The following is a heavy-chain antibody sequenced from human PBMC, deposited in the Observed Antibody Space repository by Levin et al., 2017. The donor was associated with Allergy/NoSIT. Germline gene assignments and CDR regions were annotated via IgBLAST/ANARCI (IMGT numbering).Heavy chain of an antibody. Sequence: PGGSLRLSCTASGFTFGDYAMSWVRQAPGKGLEWVGFIRSKAYGGTTEYAASVKGRFTISRDDSKSIAYLQMNSLKTEDTAVYYCTRLIQLPSLVTSLHNYYFDYWGQGTLVTVSS. D-gene: IGHD5-18*01. CDR2: IRSKAYGGTT. V-gene: IGHV3-49*04. CDR1: GFTFGDYA. CDR3: TRLIQLPSLVTSLHNYYFDY. J-gene: IGHJ4*02.